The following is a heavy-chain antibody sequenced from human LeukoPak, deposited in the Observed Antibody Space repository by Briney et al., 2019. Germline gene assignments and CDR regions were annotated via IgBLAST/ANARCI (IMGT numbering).Heavy chain of an antibody. J-gene: IGHJ3*02. CDR1: GGTFSSYA. Sequence: SVKVSCKASGGTFSSYAISWVRQAPGQGLEWMGGIIPIFGTANYAQKFQGRVTITTDESTSTAYMELSSLRSEDTAVYYCAHQLLWAFDAFDIWGQGTMVTVSS. V-gene: IGHV1-69*05. D-gene: IGHD2-2*01. CDR2: IIPIFGTA. CDR3: AHQLLWAFDAFDI.